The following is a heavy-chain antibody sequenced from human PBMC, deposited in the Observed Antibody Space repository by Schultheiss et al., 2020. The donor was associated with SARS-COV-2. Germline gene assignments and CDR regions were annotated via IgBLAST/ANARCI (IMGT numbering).Heavy chain of an antibody. CDR1: GFTFSNYA. CDR3: ARWASKAYYYYYGMDV. J-gene: IGHJ6*02. CDR2: ISGSGYST. D-gene: IGHD4-11*01. V-gene: IGHV3-23*01. Sequence: GESLKISCAVSGFTFSNYAMTWVRQAPGKGLEWVSGISGSGYSTYYAHSVEGRFTISRDNSKNTLLLQMNSLRAEDTAVYYCARWASKAYYYYYGMDVWGQGTTVTVSS.